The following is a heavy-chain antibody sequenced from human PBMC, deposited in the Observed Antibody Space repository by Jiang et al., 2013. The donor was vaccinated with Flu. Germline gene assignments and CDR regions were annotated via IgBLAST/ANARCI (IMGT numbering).Heavy chain of an antibody. CDR1: GFSLSTSGVG. D-gene: IGHD6-6*01. V-gene: IGHV2-5*02. CDR3: AHCILIAARPRWFDP. J-gene: IGHJ5*02. Sequence: TLTLTCTFSGFSLSTSGVGVGWFRQPPGKALEWLALIYWDDDKRYSPFLKSRLTITKDTSKNQAVLTMTNMDPVDTATYYCAHCILIAARPRWFDPWGQGTLVTVSS. CDR2: IYWDDDK.